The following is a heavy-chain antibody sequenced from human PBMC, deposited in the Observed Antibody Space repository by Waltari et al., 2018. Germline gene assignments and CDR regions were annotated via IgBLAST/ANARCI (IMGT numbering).Heavy chain of an antibody. J-gene: IGHJ4*02. D-gene: IGHD6-19*01. Sequence: QVQLRESGSGLLKPSETLSLTCSVSGGSLSSYYWNWLRQPAGKGLEWIGRMYFTGIMDYNPSLQSRVTMSVDTSKNQFFLNLTSVTAADTAVYYCATDGLSRSLSHWGQGALVTVSS. CDR2: MYFTGIM. CDR1: GGSLSSYY. CDR3: ATDGLSRSLSH. V-gene: IGHV4-4*07.